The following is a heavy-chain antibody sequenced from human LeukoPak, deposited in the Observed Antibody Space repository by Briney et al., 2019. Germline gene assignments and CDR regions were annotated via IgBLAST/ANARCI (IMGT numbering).Heavy chain of an antibody. Sequence: ASVKVSCKASGGTFSSYGISWVRQAPGQGLEWMGGIIPIFGTANYAQKFQGRVTITTDESTSTAYMELSSLRSEDTAVYYCARTPPPGGYYDFWSGYQDYYYYMDVWGKGTTVTVSS. CDR2: IIPIFGTA. V-gene: IGHV1-69*05. J-gene: IGHJ6*03. CDR3: ARTPPPGGYYDFWSGYQDYYYYMDV. CDR1: GGTFSSYG. D-gene: IGHD3-3*01.